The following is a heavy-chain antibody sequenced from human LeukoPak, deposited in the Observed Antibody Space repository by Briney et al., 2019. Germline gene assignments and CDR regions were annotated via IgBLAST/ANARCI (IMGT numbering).Heavy chain of an antibody. CDR2: IIPIFGTA. Sequence: ASVTVSCKASGGTFSSYAISWVRQAPGQGLEWMGGIIPIFGTANYAQKFQGRVTITADESTSTAYMELSSLRSEDTAVYYCAAVTDGDLDYWGQGTLVTVSS. V-gene: IGHV1-69*13. CDR3: AAVTDGDLDY. CDR1: GGTFSSYA. D-gene: IGHD4-17*01. J-gene: IGHJ4*02.